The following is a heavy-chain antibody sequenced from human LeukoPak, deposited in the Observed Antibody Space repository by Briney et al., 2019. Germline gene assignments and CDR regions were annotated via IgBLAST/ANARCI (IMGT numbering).Heavy chain of an antibody. Sequence: GGSLRLSCAASGFTFDDYGMSWVRQAPGKGLEWVSGINWNGGSTGYADSVKGRFTISRDNAKNSLYLQMNSLRAEDTALYYCARVASRTYGDYFDYWGRGTLVTVSS. D-gene: IGHD4-17*01. CDR2: INWNGGST. J-gene: IGHJ4*02. CDR1: GFTFDDYG. CDR3: ARVASRTYGDYFDY. V-gene: IGHV3-20*04.